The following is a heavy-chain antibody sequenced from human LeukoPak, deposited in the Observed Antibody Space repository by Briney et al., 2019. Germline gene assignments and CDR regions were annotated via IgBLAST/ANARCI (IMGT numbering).Heavy chain of an antibody. CDR3: AREGTAMAFDY. J-gene: IGHJ4*02. Sequence: GGSLRLSCAASGFTVSSNYMSWVRQAPGKGLEWVSVIYSGGSTYYADSVKGRFTISRDNSKNTLYLQMNSLRAEDTAVYYCAREGTAMAFDYWGQGTLVTVSS. D-gene: IGHD5-18*01. CDR2: IYSGGST. V-gene: IGHV3-53*01. CDR1: GFTVSSNY.